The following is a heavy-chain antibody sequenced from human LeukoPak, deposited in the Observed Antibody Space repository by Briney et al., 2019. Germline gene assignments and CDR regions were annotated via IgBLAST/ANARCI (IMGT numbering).Heavy chain of an antibody. D-gene: IGHD5-24*01. V-gene: IGHV4-4*07. CDR3: ARDAPRDNMIYYNYVDI. Sequence: SETLSPTCTVSGASISSSYWSWIRQPAGKGLEWIGRIYPTGTTSYNPSLWKRVTMSVDKSKNQFSLNLTSVTAADTAIYFCARDAPRDNMIYYNYVDITGNGNTVTVSS. CDR1: GASISSSY. J-gene: IGHJ6*03. CDR2: IYPTGTT.